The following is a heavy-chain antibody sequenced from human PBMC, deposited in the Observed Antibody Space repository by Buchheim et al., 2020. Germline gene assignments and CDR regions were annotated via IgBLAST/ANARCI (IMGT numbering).Heavy chain of an antibody. D-gene: IGHD3-3*01. V-gene: IGHV4-59*01. CDR3: ARDPGTIFGVVINDYYYYGMDV. CDR1: GGSISSYY. J-gene: IGHJ6*02. Sequence: QVQLQESGPGLVKPSETLSLTCTVSGGSISSYYWSWIRQPPGKGLEWIGYIYYSGSTNYNPSLKSRVTISVDTSKNPFSLQLSSVTAADTAVYYCARDPGTIFGVVINDYYYYGMDVWGQGTT. CDR2: IYYSGST.